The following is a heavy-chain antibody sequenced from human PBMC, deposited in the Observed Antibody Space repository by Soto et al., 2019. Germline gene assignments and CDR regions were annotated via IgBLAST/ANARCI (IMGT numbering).Heavy chain of an antibody. V-gene: IGHV3-23*01. D-gene: IGHD4-17*01. CDR3: AKGFDYGDTKHIDH. CDR2: ITNTGITT. J-gene: IGHJ4*02. Sequence: ASVKVSCAASGFDFSTHALTWVRQAPGKGLEWLSSITNTGITTHYADSVKGRFTISRENSRNTLHLQLNNLRVDDTAVYYCAKGFDYGDTKHIDHWGQGTLVTVSS. CDR1: GFDFSTHA.